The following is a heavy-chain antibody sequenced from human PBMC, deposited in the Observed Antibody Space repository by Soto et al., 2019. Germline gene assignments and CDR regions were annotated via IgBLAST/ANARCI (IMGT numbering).Heavy chain of an antibody. CDR1: GGSISSYY. V-gene: IGHV4-59*01. Sequence: QVQLQESGPGLVKPSETLSVTCTVSGGSISSYYWSWIRQPPGKGLEWIGYIYYSGSTNYNPSLTSRVTISVDTSKSQFSLKLSSVTAADTAVYYCARLCGRGIAGAGRCRIYWFDPWGQGTLVTVSP. CDR3: ARLCGRGIAGAGRCRIYWFDP. CDR2: IYYSGST. D-gene: IGHD6-13*01. J-gene: IGHJ5*02.